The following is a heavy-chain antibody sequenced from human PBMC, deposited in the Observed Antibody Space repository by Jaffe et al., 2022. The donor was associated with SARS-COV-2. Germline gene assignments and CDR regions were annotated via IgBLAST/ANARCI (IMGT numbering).Heavy chain of an antibody. CDR2: IYTSGST. CDR3: ARERGYSSGWEETKNYYYYGMDV. V-gene: IGHV4-61*02. D-gene: IGHD6-19*01. Sequence: QVQLQESGPGLVKPSQTLSLTCTVSGGSISSGSYYWSWIRQPAGKGLEWIGRIYTSGSTNYNPSLKSRVTISVDTSKNQFSLKLSSVTAADTAVYYCARERGYSSGWEETKNYYYYGMDVWGQGTTVTVSS. CDR1: GGSISSGSYY. J-gene: IGHJ6*02.